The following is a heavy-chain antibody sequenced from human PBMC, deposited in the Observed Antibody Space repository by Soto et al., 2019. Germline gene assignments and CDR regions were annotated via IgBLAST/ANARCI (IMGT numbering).Heavy chain of an antibody. CDR3: VSGRTATYTGFDY. J-gene: IGHJ4*02. Sequence: QVQLVQSGAEVKKPGASVQVSCKASGYISINYCMYWVRQAPGQGLEWMGRINPSGDDITYAQNFQGRNTMDRATSTNSHSVELSGLRSEDTDVYHCVSGRTATYTGFDYWGQGTLVTVSS. V-gene: IGHV1-46*03. CDR1: GYISINYC. D-gene: IGHD3-16*01. CDR2: INPSGDDI.